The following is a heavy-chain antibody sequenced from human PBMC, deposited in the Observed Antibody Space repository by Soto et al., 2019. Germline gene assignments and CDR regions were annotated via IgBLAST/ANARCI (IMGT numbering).Heavy chain of an antibody. Sequence: EVQLLESGGGLVQPGGSLRLSCAASGFTFSSYAMSWVRQAPGKGLEWVSAISGSGGSTYYADSVKGRFTISRDNSKNTLYLQMNSLRAEDTAVYYCAKVASSAAGPIYPPPPHLYFDYWGQGTLVTVSS. V-gene: IGHV3-23*01. CDR1: GFTFSSYA. D-gene: IGHD6-13*01. CDR2: ISGSGGST. J-gene: IGHJ4*02. CDR3: AKVASSAAGPIYPPPPHLYFDY.